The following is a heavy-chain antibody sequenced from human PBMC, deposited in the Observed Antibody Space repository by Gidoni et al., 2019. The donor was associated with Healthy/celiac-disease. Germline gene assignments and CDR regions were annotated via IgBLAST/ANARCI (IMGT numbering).Heavy chain of an antibody. D-gene: IGHD5-12*01. CDR1: GFNVSNAR. CDR3: TTDSTKWPLDY. V-gene: IGHV3-15*01. CDR2: IKSKTDGATT. J-gene: IGHJ4*02. Sequence: EVQLVESGGGLVKPGGSRRLSGAAAGFNVSNARMSWVRQAPGKGLEWVGRIKSKTDGATTDYAAPVKGRFTISRDDSKNTLYLQMNSLKTEDTAVYYCTTDSTKWPLDYWGQGTLVTVSS.